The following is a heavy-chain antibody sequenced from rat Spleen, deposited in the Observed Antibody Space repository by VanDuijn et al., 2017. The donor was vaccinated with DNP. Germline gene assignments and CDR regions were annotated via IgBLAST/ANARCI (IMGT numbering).Heavy chain of an antibody. CDR3: TTDVYGPDY. V-gene: IGHV5-20*01. Sequence: EVQLVESGGGLVQPGGSLTLSCASSGFTFSNYDMAWVRQAPTQGLEWLASISHDGGTTFYRNSVKGRFTISRDNAKTSLYLQMDSLRSEDTATYYCTTDVYGPDYWGQGVMVTVSS. J-gene: IGHJ2*01. CDR1: GFTFSNYD. D-gene: IGHD1-11*01. CDR2: ISHDGGTT.